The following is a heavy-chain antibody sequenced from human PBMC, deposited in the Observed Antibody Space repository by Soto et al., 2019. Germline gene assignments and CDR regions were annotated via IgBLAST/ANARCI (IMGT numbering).Heavy chain of an antibody. D-gene: IGHD2-15*01. V-gene: IGHV4-30-2*01. Sequence: PSETLSLTGAVCGASMTTGCFSWTWVRQPPGGGLEWIGHVYHRASTQYNPSLKGRVSISVDTSRSLFSLRLTSLTAADTAVYFCTRGSPAPLSLLYFDTWGQRTPVTVSS. CDR3: TRGSPAPLSLLYFDT. J-gene: IGHJ4*02. CDR2: VYHRAST. CDR1: GASMTTGCFS.